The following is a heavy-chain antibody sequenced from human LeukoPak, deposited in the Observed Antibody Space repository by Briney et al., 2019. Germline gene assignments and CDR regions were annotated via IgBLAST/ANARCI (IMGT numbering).Heavy chain of an antibody. CDR2: ISSSSSYI. CDR3: VRDRGDGQQLFDY. V-gene: IGHV3-21*01. Sequence: GGSLRLSCAASGFTFSSYSMNWVRQAPGKGLEWVSSISSSSSYIYYADSVKGRFTISRDNAKNSLYLQMNSLRAEDTAVYYCVRDRGDGQQLFDYWGQGTLVTVSS. CDR1: GFTFSSYS. D-gene: IGHD6-13*01. J-gene: IGHJ4*02.